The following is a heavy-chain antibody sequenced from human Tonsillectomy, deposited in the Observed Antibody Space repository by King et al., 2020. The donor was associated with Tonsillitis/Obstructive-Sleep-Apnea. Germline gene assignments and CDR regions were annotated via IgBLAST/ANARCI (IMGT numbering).Heavy chain of an antibody. Sequence: VQLVESGGGLVQPGGSLRLSCAASGFTFSSDWMTWVRQAPGKGLEWVANIKQDGSEIYYVDSVKGRFTISRDSAKKSLYLQMSSLRAEDTAVYYCARTLGSGYSNHYMDVWGKGTTVTVSS. CDR1: GFTFSSDW. J-gene: IGHJ6*03. D-gene: IGHD3-3*01. CDR3: ARTLGSGYSNHYMDV. V-gene: IGHV3-7*01. CDR2: IKQDGSEI.